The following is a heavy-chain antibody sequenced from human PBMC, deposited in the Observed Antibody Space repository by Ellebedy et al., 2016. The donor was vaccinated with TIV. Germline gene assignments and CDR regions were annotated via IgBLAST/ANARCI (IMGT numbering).Heavy chain of an antibody. J-gene: IGHJ2*01. V-gene: IGHV5-51*01. CDR1: GYSFSSSW. CDR2: IYPGNSDT. Sequence: GGSLKISCKASGYSFSSSWIGWVRQMPGKGLEWMGIIYPGNSDTRYSPSFQGQVTISADRSINTAYLQWSSLEASDTAIYYCARHTHWYFDLWGRGTLVTVSS. CDR3: ARHTHWYFDL.